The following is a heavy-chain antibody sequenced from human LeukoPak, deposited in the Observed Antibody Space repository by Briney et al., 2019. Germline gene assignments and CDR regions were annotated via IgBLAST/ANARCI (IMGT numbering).Heavy chain of an antibody. V-gene: IGHV3-23*01. CDR3: AKSPGQIQLDYFDY. Sequence: GESLRLSCAASGFTFNNYAMSWVRQAPGMGLEWVSTISGSGVTTYYADSVRGRFTISRDNSKTTLYLQLDSLRPEDMAIYYCAKSPGQIQLDYFDYWGQGTLVTVSS. CDR1: GFTFNNYA. J-gene: IGHJ4*02. D-gene: IGHD1-1*01. CDR2: ISGSGVTT.